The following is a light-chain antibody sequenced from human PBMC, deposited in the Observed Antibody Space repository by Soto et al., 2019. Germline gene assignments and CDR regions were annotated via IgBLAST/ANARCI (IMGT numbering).Light chain of an antibody. CDR3: QQYGTSPPWT. CDR2: GAS. Sequence: EIVLTQSPGTLSLSPGERATLSCRASQSVSSSYLAWYQHKPGQAPRLLIYGASSRATGIADRFSGSGSGTDFTLTISRLEPEDSEVYYCQQYGTSPPWTFGQGTKVEIK. V-gene: IGKV3-20*01. J-gene: IGKJ1*01. CDR1: QSVSSSY.